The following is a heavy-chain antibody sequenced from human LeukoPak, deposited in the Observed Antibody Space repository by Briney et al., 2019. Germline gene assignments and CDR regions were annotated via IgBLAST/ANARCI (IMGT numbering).Heavy chain of an antibody. V-gene: IGHV4-39*01. D-gene: IGHD3-10*01. CDR3: AGRGTLLWFGAFPEYYFDY. Sequence: SETLSLTCTVSGGSISSSSYYWGWIRQPPGKGLEWIGTIYYSGSTYYNPSLKSRVTISADTSKNQFSLKLSSVTAADTAVYYCAGRGTLLWFGAFPEYYFDYWGQGTLVTVSS. CDR1: GGSISSSSYY. CDR2: IYYSGST. J-gene: IGHJ4*02.